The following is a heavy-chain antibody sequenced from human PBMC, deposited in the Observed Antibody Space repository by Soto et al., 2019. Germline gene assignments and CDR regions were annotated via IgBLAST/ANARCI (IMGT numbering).Heavy chain of an antibody. V-gene: IGHV4-30-4*01. CDR2: IYYSGST. CDR3: ARVRTEYAGLDY. D-gene: IGHD2-2*01. Sequence: PSETLSLTCTVSGGSISSSSYYWSWIRQSPGKGLEWIGYIYYSGSTYYNPSLKSRVAISVDTSKNQFSLKLTSVTAADTAVYFCARVRTEYAGLDYWGQGTLVTVSS. J-gene: IGHJ4*02. CDR1: GGSISSSSYY.